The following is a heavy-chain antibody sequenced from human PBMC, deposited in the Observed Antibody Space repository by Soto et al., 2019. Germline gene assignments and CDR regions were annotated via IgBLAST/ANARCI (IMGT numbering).Heavy chain of an antibody. D-gene: IGHD2-15*01. Sequence: QVQLVQSGAEVKKPGSSVKVSCKASGGTISNYTISWVRQAPGQGLEWMGRVVPVLNIRNYAQKFQGRVASTADKSTSTAYMELSSLRSEDTAVYYCAREWGGYCSGGSCYSEFAFDIWGQGTKVTASS. CDR3: AREWGGYCSGGSCYSEFAFDI. CDR2: VVPVLNIR. CDR1: GGTISNYT. J-gene: IGHJ3*02. V-gene: IGHV1-69*08.